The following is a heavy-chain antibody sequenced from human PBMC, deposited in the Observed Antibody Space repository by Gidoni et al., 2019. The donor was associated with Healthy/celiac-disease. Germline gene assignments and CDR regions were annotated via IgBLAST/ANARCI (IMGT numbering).Heavy chain of an antibody. CDR1: GYY. CDR2: INHSGST. D-gene: IGHD2-15*01. J-gene: IGHJ4*02. Sequence: GYYWSWIRQPPGKGLEWIGEINHSGSTNYNPSLKSRVTISVDTSKNQFSLKLSSVTAADTAVYYCARGVHGDIVVVVAATGFDYWGQGTLVTVSS. CDR3: ARGVHGDIVVVVAATGFDY. V-gene: IGHV4-34*01.